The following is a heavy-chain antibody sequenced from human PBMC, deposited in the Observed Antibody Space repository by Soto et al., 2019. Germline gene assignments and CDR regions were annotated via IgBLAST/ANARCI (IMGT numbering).Heavy chain of an antibody. V-gene: IGHV3-23*01. CDR3: ARGFSAVKGSPPDY. Sequence: EVRLLESGGGLVQPGGSLRLSCAASGFNFSNYAMTWVRQAPGKGLEWVSGLNGSGGSTSSADSVKGRFAISRDNSKNTLYLQMNSLRDGYTAVYYCARGFSAVKGSPPDYWGQGTLVTVSS. CDR2: LNGSGGST. CDR1: GFNFSNYA. J-gene: IGHJ4*02. D-gene: IGHD3-10*01.